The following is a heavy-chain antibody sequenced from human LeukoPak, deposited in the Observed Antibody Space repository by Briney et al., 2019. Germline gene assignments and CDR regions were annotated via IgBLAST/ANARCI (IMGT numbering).Heavy chain of an antibody. CDR1: GGTFSSYA. J-gene: IGHJ4*02. CDR3: ARLYGSGSYDFDY. CDR2: IIPIFGTA. D-gene: IGHD3-10*01. V-gene: IGHV1-69*06. Sequence: ASVKVSCKASGGTFSSYAISWVRQAPGQGLEWMGGIIPIFGTANYAQKFQGRVTITADKSTSTVYMELSRLRSDDTAVYYCARLYGSGSYDFDYWGQGTLVTVSS.